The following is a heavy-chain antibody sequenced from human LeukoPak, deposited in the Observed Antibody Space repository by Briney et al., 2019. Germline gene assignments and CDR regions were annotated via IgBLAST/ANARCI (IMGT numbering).Heavy chain of an antibody. V-gene: IGHV5-51*01. CDR2: IFPGDSTA. Sequence: GESLKISCEVSGYNIINYWIGWVRQMPGKGLEWMAIIFPGDSTATYNPSFQGQVSLSVDKSVSAAYLQWSSLQASDTAIYYCARLGKGLLRYSFDYWGHGTLATVAS. D-gene: IGHD3-16*01. CDR3: ARLGKGLLRYSFDY. J-gene: IGHJ4*01. CDR1: GYNIINYW.